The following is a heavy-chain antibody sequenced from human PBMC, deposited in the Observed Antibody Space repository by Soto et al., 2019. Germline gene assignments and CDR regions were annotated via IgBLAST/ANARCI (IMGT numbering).Heavy chain of an antibody. CDR3: ASTDSSGYYLDYWYFDL. CDR2: INHSGST. J-gene: IGHJ2*01. Sequence: QVQLQQWGAGLLKPSETLSLTCAVYGGSFSGYYWSGIRQPPGKGLEWIGEINHSGSTNYNPSLKSRVTISVDTSKNQFSLKLSSVTAADTAVYYCASTDSSGYYLDYWYFDLWGRGTLVTVSS. D-gene: IGHD3-22*01. CDR1: GGSFSGYY. V-gene: IGHV4-34*01.